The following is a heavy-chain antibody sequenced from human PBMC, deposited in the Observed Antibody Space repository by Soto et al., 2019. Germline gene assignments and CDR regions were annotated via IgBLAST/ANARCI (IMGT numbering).Heavy chain of an antibody. CDR3: AKDISVYVYYYYGMDV. D-gene: IGHD1-20*01. CDR2: ISWNSGSI. J-gene: IGHJ6*02. CDR1: GFTFDDYA. Sequence: EVQLVESGGGLVQPGRSLRLSCAASGFTFDDYAMHWVRQAPGKGLEWVSGISWNSGSIGYADSVKGRFTISRDNAKNSLYLQMNSLRAEDTALYYCAKDISVYVYYYYGMDVWGQGTTVTVSS. V-gene: IGHV3-9*01.